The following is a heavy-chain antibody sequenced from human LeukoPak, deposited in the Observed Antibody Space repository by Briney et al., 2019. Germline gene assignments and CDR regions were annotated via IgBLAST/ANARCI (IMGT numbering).Heavy chain of an antibody. CDR3: ARRVVVITRDAFDI. D-gene: IGHD3-22*01. V-gene: IGHV4-59*13. CDR1: GGSISSYY. J-gene: IGHJ3*02. CDR2: IYYSGST. Sequence: SETLSLTCTVSGGSISSYYWSWIRQPQGKGLGWIGYIYYSGSTNYNPSLKSRVTISVGTSKNQFSLKLSSVTAADTAVYYCARRVVVITRDAFDIWGQGTMVTVSS.